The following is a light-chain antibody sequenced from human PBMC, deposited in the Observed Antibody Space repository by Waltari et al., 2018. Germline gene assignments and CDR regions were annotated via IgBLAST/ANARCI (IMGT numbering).Light chain of an antibody. CDR3: ETGGHGTWV. Sequence: QLVLTQSPSASASLGASVKLTCTLSSGHSSNIIAWLQQRPERGPRYLMKVNSDGSHSKGDDIPDRFSGSSAWAERYLTISSLQSEDEADYYCETGGHGTWVFGGGTKLTVL. CDR1: SGHSSNI. J-gene: IGLJ3*02. V-gene: IGLV4-69*01. CDR2: VNSDGSH.